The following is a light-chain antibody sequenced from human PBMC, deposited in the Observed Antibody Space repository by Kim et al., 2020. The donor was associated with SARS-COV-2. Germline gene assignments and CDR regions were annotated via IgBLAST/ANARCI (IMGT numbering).Light chain of an antibody. CDR1: QIVSPY. J-gene: IGKJ1*01. Sequence: GDGVTITGRASQIVSPYLAWYQHKPGKAPKLLVYDASSLEGGVPSRFSGSGSGTELTLTITSLQPDDFATYYCHQYGSSPWSFGQGTKVDIK. V-gene: IGKV1-5*01. CDR3: HQYGSSPWS. CDR2: DAS.